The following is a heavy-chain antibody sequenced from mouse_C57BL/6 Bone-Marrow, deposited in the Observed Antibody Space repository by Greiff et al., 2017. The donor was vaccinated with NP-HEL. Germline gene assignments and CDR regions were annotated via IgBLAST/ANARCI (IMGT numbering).Heavy chain of an antibody. D-gene: IGHD2-2*01. CDR3: ARHGRLDGYDWYYFDY. CDR1: GFTFSDYY. J-gene: IGHJ2*01. CDR2: ISNGGGST. V-gene: IGHV5-12*01. Sequence: EVMLVESGGGLVQPGGSLKLSCAASGFTFSDYYMYWVRQTPEKRLEWVAYISNGGGSTYYPDTVKGRFTISRDNAKNTLYLQMSRLKSEDTAMYYCARHGRLDGYDWYYFDYWGQGTTLTVSS.